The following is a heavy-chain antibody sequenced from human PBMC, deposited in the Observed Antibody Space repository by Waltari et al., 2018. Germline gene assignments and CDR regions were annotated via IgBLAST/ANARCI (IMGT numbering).Heavy chain of an antibody. V-gene: IGHV4-39*07. CDR3: ATVDSSGYYYMDV. Sequence: QLQLQESGPGLVKPSETLSLTCTVSGGSISSSSYYWGWIRQPPGKGLEWIGSIYYSWSTYYTPSLKSRFTISVDTSKNQFSLKLSSVTAADTAVYYCATVDSSGYYYMDVWGKGTTVTISS. CDR2: IYYSWST. CDR1: GGSISSSSYY. D-gene: IGHD3-22*01. J-gene: IGHJ6*03.